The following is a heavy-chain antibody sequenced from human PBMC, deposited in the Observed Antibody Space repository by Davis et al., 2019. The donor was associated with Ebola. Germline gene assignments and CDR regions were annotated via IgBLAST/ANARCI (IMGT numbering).Heavy chain of an antibody. CDR1: GFTFSSYW. J-gene: IGHJ4*02. V-gene: IGHV3-74*01. CDR3: ARSSYQPDY. Sequence: GESLKISCAASGFTFSSYWMHWVCQVPGKGLVWVSRINPDGSFTDYADSVRGRFSVSKDSTNNTLYLQMDSLRAEDTAVYYCARSSYQPDYWGQGTLVTVSS. CDR2: INPDGSFT. D-gene: IGHD2-2*01.